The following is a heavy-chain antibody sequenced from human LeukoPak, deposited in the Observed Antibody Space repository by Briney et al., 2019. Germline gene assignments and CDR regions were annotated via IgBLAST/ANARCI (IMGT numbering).Heavy chain of an antibody. D-gene: IGHD2-2*01. CDR2: INHSGST. J-gene: IGHJ4*02. V-gene: IGHV4-39*07. Sequence: TSETLSLTCTVSGGSISSGSYYWSWIRQPPGKGLEWIGEINHSGSTNYNPSLKSRVTISVDTSKNQFSLKLSSVTAADTAVYYCARRVRFPYCSSTSCPRGYFDYWGQGTLVTVSS. CDR3: ARRVRFPYCSSTSCPRGYFDY. CDR1: GGSISSGSYY.